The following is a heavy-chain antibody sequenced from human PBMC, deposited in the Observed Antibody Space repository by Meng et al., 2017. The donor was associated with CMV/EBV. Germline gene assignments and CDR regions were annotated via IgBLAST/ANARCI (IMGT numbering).Heavy chain of an antibody. V-gene: IGHV4-59*01. J-gene: IGHJ6*02. CDR3: ARDKGLAGYYYYYGMDV. CDR1: GGSFSGYY. D-gene: IGHD3-3*02. CDR2: IYYSGST. Sequence: GSLRLSCAVYGGSFSGYYWSWIRQPPGKGLEWIGYIYYSGSTNYNPSLKSRVTISVDTSKNQFSLKLSSVTAADTAVYYCARDKGLAGYYYYYGMDVWGQGTTVTVSS.